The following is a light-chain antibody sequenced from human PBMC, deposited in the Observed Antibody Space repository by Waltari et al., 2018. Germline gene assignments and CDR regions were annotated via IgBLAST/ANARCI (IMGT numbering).Light chain of an antibody. Sequence: QSVLTQPPSVSGAPGQRVTISCTGSGSNIGAGYDVHWYQQLPGKAPKLRIYGTTTRPLGVPDRYFGSQSGTSASLAITGLQAEDEADCYCQSYDTSLSVVFGGGTKLTVL. V-gene: IGLV1-40*01. J-gene: IGLJ2*01. CDR2: GTT. CDR3: QSYDTSLSVV. CDR1: GSNIGAGYD.